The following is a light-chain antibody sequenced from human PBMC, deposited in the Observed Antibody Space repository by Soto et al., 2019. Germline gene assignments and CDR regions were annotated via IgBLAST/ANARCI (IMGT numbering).Light chain of an antibody. J-gene: IGLJ1*01. CDR3: QSYDSSLSGFYV. CDR2: GNS. V-gene: IGLV1-40*01. Sequence: QSVRTEPPSVSVAPGQRVTISCTGSSSNIGAGYDVHWYQQLPGTAPKLLIYGNSNRPSGVPDRFSGSKSGTSASLAITGLQAEDEADYYCQSYDSSLSGFYVFGTGTKVTVL. CDR1: SSNIGAGYD.